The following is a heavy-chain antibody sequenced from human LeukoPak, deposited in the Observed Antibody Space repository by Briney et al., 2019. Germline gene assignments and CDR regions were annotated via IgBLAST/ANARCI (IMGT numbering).Heavy chain of an antibody. CDR3: AREKADDSSGYIYYYMDV. CDR1: GGSISSGSYY. CDR2: IYTSGST. Sequence: SQTLSLTCTVSGGSISSGSYYWSWIRQPAGKGLEWIGRIYTSGSTNYNPSLKSRVTISVDTSKNQFSLKLSSVTAADTAVYYCAREKADDSSGYIYYYMDVWGKGTTVTISS. J-gene: IGHJ6*03. D-gene: IGHD3-22*01. V-gene: IGHV4-61*02.